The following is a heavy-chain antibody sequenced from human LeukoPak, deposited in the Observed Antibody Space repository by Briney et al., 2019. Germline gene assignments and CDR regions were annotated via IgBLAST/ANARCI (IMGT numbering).Heavy chain of an antibody. J-gene: IGHJ4*02. CDR2: IYWDDDK. D-gene: IGHD3/OR15-3a*01. CDR1: GFSLSTSGVG. Sequence: SGPTLVNPTQTLTLTCTFSGFSLSTSGVGVGWVRQPPGKALEWLALIYWDDDKRYSPSLKSRLTITKDTSKKRVVLTLTNMDPVDTATYYCTHRGTDYYFDYWGQGTLVTVSS. V-gene: IGHV2-5*02. CDR3: THRGTDYYFDY.